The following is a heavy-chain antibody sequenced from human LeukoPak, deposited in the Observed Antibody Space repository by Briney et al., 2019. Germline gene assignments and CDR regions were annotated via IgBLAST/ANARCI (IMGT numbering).Heavy chain of an antibody. CDR1: GYTFTSYY. CDR3: ASPVVPAAVTPYYYYYGMDV. D-gene: IGHD2-2*01. V-gene: IGHV1-46*01. J-gene: IGHJ6*02. Sequence: ASVKVSCKASGYTFTSYYMHWVRQAPGQGLEWMGIINPSGGSTSYAQKFQGSVTMTRDTSTSTVYMELSSLRSEDTAVYYCASPVVPAAVTPYYYYYGMDVWGQGTTVTVSS. CDR2: INPSGGST.